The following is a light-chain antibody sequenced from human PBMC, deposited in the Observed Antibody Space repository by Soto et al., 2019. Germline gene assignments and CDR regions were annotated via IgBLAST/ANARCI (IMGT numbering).Light chain of an antibody. CDR1: QSVSSY. Sequence: EIVLTQSPATLSLSPGERATLSCRASQSVSSYLAWYHQKPGKAPRLLIYDASNRATGIPARFSGSGSGTDFTLTISSLEPEDFAVYYCQQRSNLPPYTFGQGTKLEIK. J-gene: IGKJ2*01. V-gene: IGKV3-11*01. CDR2: DAS. CDR3: QQRSNLPPYT.